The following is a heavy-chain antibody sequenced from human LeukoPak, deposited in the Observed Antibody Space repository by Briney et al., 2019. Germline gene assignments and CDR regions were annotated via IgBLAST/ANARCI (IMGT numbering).Heavy chain of an antibody. D-gene: IGHD2-2*01. CDR1: GFTFSSYG. V-gene: IGHV3-30*03. J-gene: IGHJ1*01. Sequence: GGSLRLSCAASGFTFSSYGMHWVRQAPGKGLEWVAVISYDGSNKYYADSVKGRFTISRDNSKNTLYLQMNSLRAEDTAVYYCARGYCSSTSCYPESYFQHWGQGTLVTVSS. CDR3: ARGYCSSTSCYPESYFQH. CDR2: ISYDGSNK.